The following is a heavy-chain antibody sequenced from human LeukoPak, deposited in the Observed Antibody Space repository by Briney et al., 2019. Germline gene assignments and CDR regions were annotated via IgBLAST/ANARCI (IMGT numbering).Heavy chain of an antibody. J-gene: IGHJ6*03. V-gene: IGHV3-21*01. Sequence: PGGSLRLSCAASGFTFSSYSMNWVRQAPGKGLEWVSSISSSSSYIYYADSVKGRFTISRDNAKNSLYLQMNSLRAEDTAVYYCARGSYGDYYYYYMDVWGKGTTVTVSS. CDR1: GFTFSSYS. CDR3: ARGSYGDYYYYYMDV. CDR2: ISSSSSYI. D-gene: IGHD5-18*01.